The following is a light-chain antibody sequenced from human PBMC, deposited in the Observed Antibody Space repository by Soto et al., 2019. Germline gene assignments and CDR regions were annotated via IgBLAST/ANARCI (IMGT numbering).Light chain of an antibody. CDR3: QQSSNKFPLT. V-gene: IGKV1-39*01. CDR2: AAS. Sequence: DLHITRSRASLSAAVGCRFTITCRASQSINIYLNWYQQKAGEAPKLLVFAASTLQSGVPSRFSGDGVGTHFTLTISSLQTPDFATCYGQQSSNKFPLTFGGGTKVDIK. CDR1: QSINIY. J-gene: IGKJ4*01.